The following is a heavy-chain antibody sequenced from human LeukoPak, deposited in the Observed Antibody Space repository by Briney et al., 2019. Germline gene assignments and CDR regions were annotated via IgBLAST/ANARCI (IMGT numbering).Heavy chain of an antibody. V-gene: IGHV4-59*01. Sequence: SETLSLTCTVTGGSIRNYYGTWIRQPPGKGLEWIGYIYYSGKNNYNPSLRSRVTISVDTSKNQFSLKMRSVTAADTAVYYCERYSGYEYYNWFGPWGQGNLVTVSS. CDR2: IYYSGKN. J-gene: IGHJ5*02. CDR1: GGSIRNYY. CDR3: ERYSGYEYYNWFGP. D-gene: IGHD5-12*01.